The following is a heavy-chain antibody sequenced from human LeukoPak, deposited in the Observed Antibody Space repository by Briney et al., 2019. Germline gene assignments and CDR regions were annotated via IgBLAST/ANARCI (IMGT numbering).Heavy chain of an antibody. Sequence: SETLSLTCNVSGGSITSYYWSWIRQPPGKGLEWIGYISYSGSTNYNPSLKSRVTISVDTSKNQFSLKLSSVPAADTAVSYCAREKSSSSGYYFDYWGQGTLVTVSS. D-gene: IGHD6-6*01. CDR2: ISYSGST. V-gene: IGHV4-59*01. J-gene: IGHJ4*02. CDR3: AREKSSSSGYYFDY. CDR1: GGSITSYY.